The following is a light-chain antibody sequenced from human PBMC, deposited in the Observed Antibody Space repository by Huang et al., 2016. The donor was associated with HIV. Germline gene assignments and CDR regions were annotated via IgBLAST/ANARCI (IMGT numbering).Light chain of an antibody. V-gene: IGKV1-9*01. CDR1: QGISSY. CDR3: QQLNSYPLT. CDR2: AAS. Sequence: IQLTQSPSSLSASVGDRVTITCRASQGISSYLAWYQQKPGKAPTLLIYAASTLQSGVPSRFRGSGSGTDFSLTISSLQPEDFATYYCQQLNSYPLTFGGGTKVEIK. J-gene: IGKJ4*01.